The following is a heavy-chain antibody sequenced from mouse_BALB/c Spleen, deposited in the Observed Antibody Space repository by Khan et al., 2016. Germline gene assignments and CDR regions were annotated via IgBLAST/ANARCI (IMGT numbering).Heavy chain of an antibody. J-gene: IGHJ3*01. V-gene: IGHV3-8*02. D-gene: IGHD1-2*01. CDR2: ISHSGDS. Sequence: EVQLQESGPSLAKPSQTLSLTCSVTGDSITSGHWNWIRKFPGNKFDFMGYISHSGDSNYNPSLKSRISITRETSKNQYYLQFDSVTSEATSTYYCATWDYYSSSFAYCYPRTLVTVSA. CDR3: ATWDYYSSSFAY. CDR1: GDSITSGH.